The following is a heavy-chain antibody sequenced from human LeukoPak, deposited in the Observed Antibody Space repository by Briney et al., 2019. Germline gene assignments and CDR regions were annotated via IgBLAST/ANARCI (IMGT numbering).Heavy chain of an antibody. V-gene: IGHV3-30*01. Sequence: GGSLRLSCAASGFTFSSYAMHWVRQAPGKGLEWVAVISYDGSNKYYADSVKGRFTISRDNSKNTLYLQMNSLRAEDTAVYCCARVSPPQGRGAADYWGQGTLVTVSS. J-gene: IGHJ4*02. D-gene: IGHD6-13*01. CDR2: ISYDGSNK. CDR3: ARVSPPQGRGAADY. CDR1: GFTFSSYA.